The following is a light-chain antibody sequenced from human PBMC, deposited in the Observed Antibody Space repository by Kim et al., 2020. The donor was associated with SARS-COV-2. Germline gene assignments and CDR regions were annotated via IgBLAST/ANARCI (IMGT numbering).Light chain of an antibody. CDR3: AAWDASVNAWL. CDR1: NSNIGNSA. V-gene: IGLV1-44*01. Sequence: QSVLTQPPSASGTPGQRVTISCSGSNSNIGNSAVNWYQQLPGTAPKLLIYSNNQRPSGVPDRFSGSKSGTSASLAISGLQSEDEADYYCAAWDASVNAWLLGGGTQLTVL. CDR2: SNN. J-gene: IGLJ3*02.